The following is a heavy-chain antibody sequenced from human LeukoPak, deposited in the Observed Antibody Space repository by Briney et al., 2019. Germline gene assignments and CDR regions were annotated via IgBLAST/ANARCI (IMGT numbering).Heavy chain of an antibody. CDR2: ISGSGGST. Sequence: GGSLRLSCAASGFTSSSDAMSWVRAAPGKGLEWVSGISGSGGSTYYADSVKGRFTISRDNPKNTLYLQMNSLRAEDTAVYYCAKAPTLYCGGDCFADYWGQGTLVTVSS. CDR3: AKAPTLYCGGDCFADY. D-gene: IGHD2-21*02. CDR1: GFTSSSDA. J-gene: IGHJ4*02. V-gene: IGHV3-23*01.